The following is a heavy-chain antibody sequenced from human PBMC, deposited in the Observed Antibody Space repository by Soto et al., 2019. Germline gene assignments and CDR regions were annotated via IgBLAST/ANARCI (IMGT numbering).Heavy chain of an antibody. V-gene: IGHV1-69*06. D-gene: IGHD6-6*01. CDR1: GGTFSSYA. CDR2: IIPIFGTA. Sequence: QVQLVQSGAEVKKPGSSVKVSCKASGGTFSSYAISWVRQAPGQGLEWMGGIIPIFGTANYAQKFQGRVTITADKSTSTAYMELSSLRSEDTAVYYCARPEGYSSSSGYYYCGMDVWGQGTTVTVSS. J-gene: IGHJ6*02. CDR3: ARPEGYSSSSGYYYCGMDV.